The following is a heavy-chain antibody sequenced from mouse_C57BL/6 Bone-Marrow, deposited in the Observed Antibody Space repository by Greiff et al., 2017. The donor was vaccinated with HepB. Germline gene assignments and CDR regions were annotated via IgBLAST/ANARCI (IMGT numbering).Heavy chain of an antibody. D-gene: IGHD2-4*01. CDR2: INPGCGGT. J-gene: IGHJ3*01. CDR3: ARSGDYGRGAWFAY. V-gene: IGHV1-54*01. Sequence: VQLQQSGAELVRPGTSVKVSCKASGYAFTNYLIEWVKQRPGQGLEWIGVINPGCGGTNYNEKFKGKATLTADKASSTAYMQLRSLTSEDSAVYFCARSGDYGRGAWFAYWGQGTLVTVSA. CDR1: GYAFTNYL.